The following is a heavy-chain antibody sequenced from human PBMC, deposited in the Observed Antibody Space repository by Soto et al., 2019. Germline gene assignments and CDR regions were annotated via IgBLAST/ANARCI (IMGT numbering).Heavy chain of an antibody. CDR3: ARDGKGPFDI. V-gene: IGHV3-7*01. Sequence: EVQLVESGGGLGQPGGSLRLSCAASGFTFSDSWMNWVRQAPGTGLEWVANIKYEGTEGNYVDSVKGRFTISRDNAKSLLFLQMNSLRAEDTAVYYCARDGKGPFDIWGQGTMVTVSS. CDR1: GFTFSDSW. D-gene: IGHD1-1*01. J-gene: IGHJ3*02. CDR2: IKYEGTEG.